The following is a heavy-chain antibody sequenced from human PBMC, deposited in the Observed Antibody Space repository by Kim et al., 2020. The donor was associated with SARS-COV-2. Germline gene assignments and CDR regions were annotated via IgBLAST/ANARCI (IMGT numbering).Heavy chain of an antibody. CDR1: GGSISSGSYY. D-gene: IGHD5-12*01. Sequence: SETLSLTCTVSGGSISSGSYYWSWIRQPAGKGLEWIGRIYTSGSTNYNPSLKSRVTISVDTSKNQFSLKLSSVTAADTAVYYCARGDPDGYKNSDWGQGTLVTVSS. CDR3: ARGDPDGYKNSD. CDR2: IYTSGST. J-gene: IGHJ4*02. V-gene: IGHV4-61*02.